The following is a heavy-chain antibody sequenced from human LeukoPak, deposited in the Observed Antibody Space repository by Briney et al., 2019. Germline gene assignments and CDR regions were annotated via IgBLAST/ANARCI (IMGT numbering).Heavy chain of an antibody. CDR3: ASRNSKWLVNYFDY. V-gene: IGHV3-74*01. D-gene: IGHD6-19*01. CDR1: GFTFSTYW. CDR2: INRDGSIT. J-gene: IGHJ4*02. Sequence: GGSLRLSCATSGFTFSTYWMHWVRHAPGKGLVWVSSINRDGSITSYADSVKGRFTISRDNAKNTLYLQMNSLRAEDTAVYYCASRNSKWLVNYFDYWGQGTLVTVSS.